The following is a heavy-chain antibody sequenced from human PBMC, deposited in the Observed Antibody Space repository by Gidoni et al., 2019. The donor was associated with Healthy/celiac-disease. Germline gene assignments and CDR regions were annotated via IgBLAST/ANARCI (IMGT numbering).Heavy chain of an antibody. J-gene: IGHJ3*02. D-gene: IGHD6-19*01. CDR2: ISGSGGST. CDR3: AKPSIAVVVRLPEKWGDAFDI. CDR1: GFPFTSSA. Sequence: EVQLLESGVGLVQPGGSLRLSCAASGFPFTSSALLWVRQAPGKGLEWVSAISGSGGSTYYADSVKGRFTISRDNSKNTLYLQMNSLRAEDTAVYYCAKPSIAVVVRLPEKWGDAFDIWGQGTMVTVSS. V-gene: IGHV3-23*01.